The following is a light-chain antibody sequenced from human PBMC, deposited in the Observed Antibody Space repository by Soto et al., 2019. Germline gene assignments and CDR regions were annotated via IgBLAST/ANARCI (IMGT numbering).Light chain of an antibody. CDR1: SSDVGSYNL. CDR3: CSYAGSGIPYV. Sequence: QSALTQPASVSGSPAQSITISCTGTSSDVGSYNLVSWYQQHPGKAPKLMIYEVSKRPSGVSNRFSGSKSGNTASLTISGLQAEDEADYYCCSYAGSGIPYVFGTGTKVTVL. V-gene: IGLV2-23*02. J-gene: IGLJ1*01. CDR2: EVS.